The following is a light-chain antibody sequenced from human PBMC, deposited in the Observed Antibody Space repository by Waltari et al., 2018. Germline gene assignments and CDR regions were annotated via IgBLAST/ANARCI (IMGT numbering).Light chain of an antibody. CDR2: DAS. CDR3: QQRSTWPRT. CDR1: QSIGSF. Sequence: EIVLTQSPDPLSLFPGERAALTCKASQSIGSFLGWYQQRPGQAPRLLIYDASRRAAGIPARFSGSGSGTEFALTISSLEAEDSAVYFCQQRSTWPRTFGQGTKVE. V-gene: IGKV3-11*01. J-gene: IGKJ1*01.